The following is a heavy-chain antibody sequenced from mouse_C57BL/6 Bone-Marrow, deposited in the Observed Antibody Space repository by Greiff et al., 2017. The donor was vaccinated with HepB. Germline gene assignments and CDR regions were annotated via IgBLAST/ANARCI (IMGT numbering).Heavy chain of an antibody. D-gene: IGHD2-1*01. CDR1: GYTFTSYW. J-gene: IGHJ4*01. Sequence: QVQLKQPGAELVKPGASVKLSCKASGYTFTSYWMQWVKQRPGQGLEWIGEIDPSDSYTNYNQKFKGKATLTVDTSSSTAYMQLSSLTSEDSAVYYCARGPIYYGNQYYYAMDYWGQGTSVTVSS. CDR3: ARGPIYYGNQYYYAMDY. CDR2: IDPSDSYT. V-gene: IGHV1-50*01.